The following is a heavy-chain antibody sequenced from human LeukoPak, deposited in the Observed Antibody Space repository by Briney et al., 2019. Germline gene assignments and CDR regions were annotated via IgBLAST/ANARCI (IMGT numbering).Heavy chain of an antibody. CDR1: AGSTNNDY. D-gene: IGHD3-10*01. J-gene: IGHJ6*03. Sequence: SETLSLMCTVSAGSTNNDYWSWIRQSAGKGPEWLGRISISGGPNYNPSFKSRVTMSVDTSKNQFSLRLSSVAAADTAVYYCASGTKSLVRGTTSYDYIDVWGKGTTVTVSS. CDR3: ASGTKSLVRGTTSYDYIDV. V-gene: IGHV4-4*07. CDR2: ISISGGP.